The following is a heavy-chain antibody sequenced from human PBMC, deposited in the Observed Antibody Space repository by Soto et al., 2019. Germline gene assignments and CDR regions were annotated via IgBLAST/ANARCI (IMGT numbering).Heavy chain of an antibody. CDR2: IVAGSGNT. V-gene: IGHV1-58*01. D-gene: IGHD3-3*01. Sequence: ASVKVSCKASGFTFTSSAVQWVRQARGQRLEWIGWIVAGSGNTNYAQKFQERVTITRDMSTSTAYMELSSLRSEDTAVYYCAAYDFWSGLPYGMDVWGQGTTVTVSS. J-gene: IGHJ6*02. CDR1: GFTFTSSA. CDR3: AAYDFWSGLPYGMDV.